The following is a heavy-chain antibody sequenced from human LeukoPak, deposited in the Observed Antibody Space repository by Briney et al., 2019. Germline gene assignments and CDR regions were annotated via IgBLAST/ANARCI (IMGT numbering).Heavy chain of an antibody. CDR3: ARDPYGSGDGYFDY. V-gene: IGHV3-33*01. J-gene: IGHJ4*02. CDR1: GFTFSDHG. D-gene: IGHD3-10*01. Sequence: GGSLRLSCAASGFTFSDHGMHWVRQAPGKGLEWVAIIWYNGSKKYYAASVKGRFTISRDNSKNTLYLQMSSLRAEDTAVYYCARDPYGSGDGYFDYWGQGTLVTVSS. CDR2: IWYNGSKK.